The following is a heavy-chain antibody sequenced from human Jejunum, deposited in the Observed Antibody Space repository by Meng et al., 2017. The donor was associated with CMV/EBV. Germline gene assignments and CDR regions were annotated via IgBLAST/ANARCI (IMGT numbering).Heavy chain of an antibody. D-gene: IGHD3-10*02. V-gene: IGHV4-30-4*01. J-gene: IGHJ5*02. Sequence: DDSITNNLYYWNWIRQTPGKGLEWIGYIYDSGATHYNPSLKGRATMSVDTSKNQFSLNLKSVTAADTAIYYCVGNYDVHLNWFDPWGRGTLVTVSS. CDR2: IYDSGAT. CDR3: VGNYDVHLNWFDP. CDR1: DDSITNNLYY.